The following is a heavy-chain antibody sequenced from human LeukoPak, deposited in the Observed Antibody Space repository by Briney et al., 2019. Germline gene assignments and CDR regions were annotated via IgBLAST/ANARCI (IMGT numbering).Heavy chain of an antibody. V-gene: IGHV1-2*02. J-gene: IGHJ4*02. D-gene: IGHD5-18*01. CDR1: GYTFTGYY. CDR3: ARDPYSNYFDY. CDR2: INPNTGGI. Sequence: ASMKVPCKSSGYTFTGYYMHWVRQAPGQGLEWMGWINPNTGGINYAQKFQGRVTMTRNTSISAAYMELSRLRSDDTAVYYCARDPYSNYFDYWGQGTLVTASS.